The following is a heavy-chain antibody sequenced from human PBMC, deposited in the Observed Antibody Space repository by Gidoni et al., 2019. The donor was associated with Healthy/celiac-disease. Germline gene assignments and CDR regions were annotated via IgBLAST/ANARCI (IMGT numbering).Heavy chain of an antibody. Sequence: QVQLVQSGAEVKKPGSSVKVSCKASGGTFSNYAISWLRQAPGQGLEWMGGIILIFGTANSAQKFQGRVTITADESTSTAYMELSSLSSEDTAVYYCARVGAGGELLPFDIWGQGTMVTVSS. CDR3: ARVGAGGELLPFDI. CDR2: IILIFGTA. V-gene: IGHV1-69*01. CDR1: GGTFSNYA. J-gene: IGHJ3*02. D-gene: IGHD1-26*01.